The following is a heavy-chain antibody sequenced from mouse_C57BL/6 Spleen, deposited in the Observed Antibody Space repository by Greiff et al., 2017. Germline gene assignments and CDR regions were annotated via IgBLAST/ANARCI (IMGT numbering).Heavy chain of an antibody. CDR2: ISSGSSTI. J-gene: IGHJ2*01. Sequence: EVQLVESGGGLVKPGGSLKLSCAASGFTFSDYGMHWVRQAPEKGLEWVAYISSGSSTIYYADTVKGRFTISRDNAKNTLFLQMTSLRSEDTAMYNCARQRTTVVATPFDYWGQGTTLTVSS. CDR1: GFTFSDYG. V-gene: IGHV5-17*01. D-gene: IGHD1-1*01. CDR3: ARQRTTVVATPFDY.